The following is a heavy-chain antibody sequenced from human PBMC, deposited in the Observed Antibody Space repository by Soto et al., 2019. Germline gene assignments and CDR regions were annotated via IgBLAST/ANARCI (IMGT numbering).Heavy chain of an antibody. CDR2: IYYSGSA. CDR3: SRSFRVGSTPPPLSY. J-gene: IGHJ4*02. CDR1: NGPINSADYY. V-gene: IGHV4-30-4*01. D-gene: IGHD1-26*01. Sequence: PSETLSLTCTVSNGPINSADYYWSWVRQAPGKGLEWIGYIYYSGSASYNPTLKGRVSISLDTSKNQFSLSLRSVTAADTAVYFCSRSFRVGSTPPPLSYWGQGTLVTVSS.